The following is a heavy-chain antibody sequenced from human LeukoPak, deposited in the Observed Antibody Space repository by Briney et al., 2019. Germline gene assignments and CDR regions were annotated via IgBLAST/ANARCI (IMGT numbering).Heavy chain of an antibody. D-gene: IGHD5-18*01. CDR1: GFTFSTFC. V-gene: IGHV3-33*01. Sequence: PGGSLRLSCATAGFTFSTFCIHWVRQTPGKGLEWAAAIQSDGSKQYYGDSMKGRFTISRDTSKKTVYLQMNSLRDEDTAVYYCARDVDTSSHSSQLDPWGQGTLVTVSS. CDR3: ARDVDTSSHSSQLDP. J-gene: IGHJ5*02. CDR2: IQSDGSKQ.